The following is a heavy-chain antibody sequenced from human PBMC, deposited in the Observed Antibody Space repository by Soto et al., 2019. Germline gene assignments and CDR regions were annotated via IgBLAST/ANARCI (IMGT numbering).Heavy chain of an antibody. Sequence: GESLKISCKGSGYSFTSYWIGLVRQMPGKGLEWMWIIYPGDSDTRYSPSFQCQVTISADKSISTAYLQWSSLKASDTAMYYCARSLRLELHDAFDIWGQGTMVTVSS. CDR2: IYPGDSDT. CDR3: ARSLRLELHDAFDI. D-gene: IGHD1-7*01. J-gene: IGHJ3*02. V-gene: IGHV5-51*01. CDR1: GYSFTSYW.